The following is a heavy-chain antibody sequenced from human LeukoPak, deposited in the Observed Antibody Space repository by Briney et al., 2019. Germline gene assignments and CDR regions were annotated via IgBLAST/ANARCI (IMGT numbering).Heavy chain of an antibody. CDR2: INTNTGNP. D-gene: IGHD1-14*01. J-gene: IGHJ1*01. V-gene: IGHV7-4-1*02. CDR1: GYTFTNYA. Sequence: ASVKVSCKASGYTFTNYAMSWVRQAPGQGLELMGWINTNTGNPTYAQGFTGRFVFSLDTSVSTAYLQISSLKAEDTAVYYCARDYTIAVGTTTYLQHWGQGTLVTVSS. CDR3: ARDYTIAVGTTTYLQH.